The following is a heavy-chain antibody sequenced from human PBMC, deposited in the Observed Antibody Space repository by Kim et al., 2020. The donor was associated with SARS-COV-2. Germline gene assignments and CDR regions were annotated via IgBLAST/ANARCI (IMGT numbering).Heavy chain of an antibody. CDR3: ARDARRDGYNH. V-gene: IGHV3-21*01. CDR2: ISSSSSYI. J-gene: IGHJ5*02. CDR1: GFTFSSYS. D-gene: IGHD5-12*01. Sequence: GGSLRLSCAASGFTFSSYSMNWVRQAPGKGLEWVSSISSSSSYIYYADSVKGRFTISRDNAKNSLYLQMNSLRAEDTAVYYCARDARRDGYNHWGQGTLVTVSS.